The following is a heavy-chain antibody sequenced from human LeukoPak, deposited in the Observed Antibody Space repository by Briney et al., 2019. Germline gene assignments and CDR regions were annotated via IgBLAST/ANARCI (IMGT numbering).Heavy chain of an antibody. Sequence: PGGSLRLSCTTSGFTFSAYRMNWVRQAPGKGLEWVASITSNSYYIEYGDSMKGRFTISRDNTRQSVYLQIDSLRADDTAVYFCASISGWYGRIRNSMDVWGQGTTVTVSS. CDR1: GFTFSAYR. CDR3: ASISGWYGRIRNSMDV. V-gene: IGHV3-21*01. D-gene: IGHD6-19*01. CDR2: ITSNSYYI. J-gene: IGHJ6*02.